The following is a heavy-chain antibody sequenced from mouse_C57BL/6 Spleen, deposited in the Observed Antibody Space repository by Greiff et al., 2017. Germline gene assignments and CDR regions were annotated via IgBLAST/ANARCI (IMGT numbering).Heavy chain of an antibody. V-gene: IGHV2-6-1*01. Sequence: QVQLKESGPGLVAPSQSLSITCTVSGFSLTSYGVHWVRQPPGKGLAWLVVIWSDGSTTYNSALKSRLSISKDNSKSQVFLKMNSLQTDDTAMYYCARHGGRSRGDAMDYWGQGTSVTVSS. CDR2: IWSDGST. J-gene: IGHJ4*01. CDR3: ARHGGRSRGDAMDY. D-gene: IGHD1-3*01. CDR1: GFSLTSYG.